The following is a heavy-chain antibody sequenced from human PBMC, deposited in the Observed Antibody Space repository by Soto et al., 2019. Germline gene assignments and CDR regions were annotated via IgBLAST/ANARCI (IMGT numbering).Heavy chain of an antibody. D-gene: IGHD6-6*01. CDR3: AKAPRYSSSYYFDY. CDR2: ISGSGGST. V-gene: IGHV3-23*01. Sequence: GSLRLSCAASGFTFSSYAMSWVRQAPGKGLEWVSAISGSGGSTYYADSVKGRFTISRDNSKNTLYLQMNSLRAEDAAVYYCAKAPRYSSSYYFDYWGQGTLVTVSS. CDR1: GFTFSSYA. J-gene: IGHJ4*02.